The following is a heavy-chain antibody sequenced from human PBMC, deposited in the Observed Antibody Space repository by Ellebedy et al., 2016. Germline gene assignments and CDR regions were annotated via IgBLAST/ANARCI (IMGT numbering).Heavy chain of an antibody. CDR3: ARSDSGYDYAD. J-gene: IGHJ4*02. CDR1: GFTFSSYS. V-gene: IGHV3-21*01. CDR2: ISSSSSYI. D-gene: IGHD5-12*01. Sequence: GGSLRLSXAASGFTFSSYSMNWVRQAPGKGLEWVSSISSSSSYIYYADSVKGRFTISRDNAKNSLYLQMNSLRAEDTAVYYCARSDSGYDYADWGQGTLVTVSS.